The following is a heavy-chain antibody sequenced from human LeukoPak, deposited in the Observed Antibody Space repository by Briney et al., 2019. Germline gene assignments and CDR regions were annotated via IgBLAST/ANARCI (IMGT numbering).Heavy chain of an antibody. V-gene: IGHV3-21*01. CDR1: GFTLSTYT. CDR2: ISSGSSYI. Sequence: GGTLRLSCAASGFTLSTYTMNWVRQAPGKGREWVSSISSGSSYIYYADSVKGRFTISRDNAKNSLYLQMNSLRAEDTAVYYCARVRGYSGYDSGRYYYYNYMDVWGKGTTVTVSS. CDR3: ARVRGYSGYDSGRYYYYNYMDV. D-gene: IGHD5-12*01. J-gene: IGHJ6*03.